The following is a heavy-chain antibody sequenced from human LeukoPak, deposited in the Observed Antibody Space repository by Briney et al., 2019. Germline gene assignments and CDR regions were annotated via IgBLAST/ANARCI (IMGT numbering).Heavy chain of an antibody. V-gene: IGHV3-33*01. Sequence: PGGSLRLSCAASGFTFSSYGMHWVRQAPGKGLEWVAVIWYDGSNKYYADSVKGRFTISRDNSKNTLYLQMNSLRAEDTAVYYCARVGGDYAIDYWGQGTLVTVSS. J-gene: IGHJ4*02. CDR3: ARVGGDYAIDY. CDR2: IWYDGSNK. CDR1: GFTFSSYG. D-gene: IGHD4-17*01.